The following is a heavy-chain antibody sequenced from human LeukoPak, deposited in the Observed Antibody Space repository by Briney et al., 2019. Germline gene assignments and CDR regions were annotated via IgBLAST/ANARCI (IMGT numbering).Heavy chain of an antibody. J-gene: IGHJ1*01. CDR3: ARGTEDYGGNSGYFQH. Sequence: GGSLRLSCAASGFTLDDDGMSRVRQAPGKGLEWVSGINWNGGSTGYADSVKGRFTISRDNAKNSLYLQMNSLRAEDTALYYCARGTEDYGGNSGYFQHWGQGTLVTVSS. CDR1: GFTLDDDG. V-gene: IGHV3-20*04. CDR2: INWNGGST. D-gene: IGHD4-23*01.